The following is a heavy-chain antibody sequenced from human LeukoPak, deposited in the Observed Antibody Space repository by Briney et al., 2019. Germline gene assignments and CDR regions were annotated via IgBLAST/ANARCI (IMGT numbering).Heavy chain of an antibody. CDR3: ARGRGWGGIFGVVIIPADY. V-gene: IGHV3-64*01. D-gene: IGHD3-3*01. J-gene: IGHJ4*02. CDR1: GFTFSSYA. Sequence: GGSLRLSCAASGFTFSSYAMHWVRQAPGKGLEYVSAISSNGGSTYYANSVKGRFTISRDNSKNTLYLQMGSLRAEDMAVYYCARGRGWGGIFGVVIIPADYWGQGTLVTVSS. CDR2: ISSNGGST.